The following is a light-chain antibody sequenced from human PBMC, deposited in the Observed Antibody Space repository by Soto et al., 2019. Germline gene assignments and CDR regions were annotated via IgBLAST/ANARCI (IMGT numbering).Light chain of an antibody. J-gene: IGKJ1*01. V-gene: IGKV3-11*01. Sequence: EIVLTQSPATLSLSPGERATLSCRASQSVSSYLAWYQQKPGQAPRLLIYDASNRATGIPARFSGSGSGTDFTLTISSLEPGDFAVYYCQQRSNWPWTFGQGTKLEAK. CDR2: DAS. CDR3: QQRSNWPWT. CDR1: QSVSSY.